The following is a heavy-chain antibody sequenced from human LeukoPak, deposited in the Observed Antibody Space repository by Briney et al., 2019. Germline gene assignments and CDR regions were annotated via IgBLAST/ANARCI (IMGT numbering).Heavy chain of an antibody. CDR2: VSESGGST. Sequence: GGSLRLSCVASGFTFSTYAMGWVRQVPGKGLEWVSSVSESGGSTYYADSVKGRFTISRDNSKDTLSLQMNSLRAEDTAVYYCARETYTAVADAFDIWGRGTMVTVSS. CDR3: ARETYTAVADAFDI. D-gene: IGHD6-19*01. CDR1: GFTFSTYA. J-gene: IGHJ3*02. V-gene: IGHV3-23*01.